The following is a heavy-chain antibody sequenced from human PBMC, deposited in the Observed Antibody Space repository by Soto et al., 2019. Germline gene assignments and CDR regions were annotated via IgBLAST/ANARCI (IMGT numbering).Heavy chain of an antibody. CDR1: GYTFTNYA. D-gene: IGHD2-2*01. CDR2: INAGNGNT. J-gene: IGHJ3*02. Sequence: QVQLVQSGAEVKKPGASVKVSCKASGYTFTNYAMHWVRQAPGQRPEWMGWINAGNGNTKFSQRFQGRVTITRVPSANIAYMELSSLTSADTAVYYCARAGFCSTTSCSDAFDIWGQGTMVTVSS. CDR3: ARAGFCSTTSCSDAFDI. V-gene: IGHV1-3*01.